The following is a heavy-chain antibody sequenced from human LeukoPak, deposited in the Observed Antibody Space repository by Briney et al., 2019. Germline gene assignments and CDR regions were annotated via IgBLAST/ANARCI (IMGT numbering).Heavy chain of an antibody. CDR2: IYYSGST. CDR3: ARRVTMVRGSDVFDI. J-gene: IGHJ3*02. D-gene: IGHD3-10*01. Sequence: SGGSLRLSCAASGFTFSSYWMSWIRQPPGKGLEWIGYIYYSGSTNYNPSLKSRVTISVDTSKNQFSLKLSSVTAADTAVYYCARRVTMVRGSDVFDIWGQGTMVTVSS. V-gene: IGHV4-59*08. CDR1: GFTFSSYW.